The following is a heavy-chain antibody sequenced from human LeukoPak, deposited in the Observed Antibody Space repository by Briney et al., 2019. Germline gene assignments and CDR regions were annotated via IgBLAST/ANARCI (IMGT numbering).Heavy chain of an antibody. J-gene: IGHJ4*02. Sequence: PGGSLRLSCAASGFTFSSYWMHWVRQAPGKGLVWVSRISSYGSSTTYADSVKGRFTISRDNAKNTLYLQMNSLRAEDTAVYYCARGYSGSYRVDYWGQGTLVTVSS. D-gene: IGHD1-26*01. CDR2: ISSYGSST. CDR1: GFTFSSYW. V-gene: IGHV3-74*01. CDR3: ARGYSGSYRVDY.